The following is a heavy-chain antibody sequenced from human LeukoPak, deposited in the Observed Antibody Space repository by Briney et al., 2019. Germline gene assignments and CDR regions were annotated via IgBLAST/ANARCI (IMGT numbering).Heavy chain of an antibody. V-gene: IGHV1-69*13. J-gene: IGHJ4*02. Sequence: SVKVSCKASGGTFSSYAISWVRQAPGQGLEWMGGIIPIFGTANYAQKFQGRVTTTADESTSTAYMELSSLRSEDTAVYYCARVAYCSSTTPTSCFLDYWGQGTLVTVSS. CDR2: IIPIFGTA. CDR1: GGTFSSYA. D-gene: IGHD2-2*01. CDR3: ARVAYCSSTTPTSCFLDY.